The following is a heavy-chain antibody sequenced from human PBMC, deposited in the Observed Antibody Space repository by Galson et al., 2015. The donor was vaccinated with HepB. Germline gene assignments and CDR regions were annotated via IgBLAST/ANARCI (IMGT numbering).Heavy chain of an antibody. CDR2: ISPGSSSI. D-gene: IGHD4-23*01. Sequence: SLRLSCAASGFTFSSYAMNWVRQAPGKGLEWVSYISPGSSSIYYADSVEGRFTLSRDNAKNSLYLQMNSLRDEDTAVYYCARDYGGKRAFDYWGQGILVTVSS. CDR3: ARDYGGKRAFDY. J-gene: IGHJ4*02. V-gene: IGHV3-48*02. CDR1: GFTFSSYA.